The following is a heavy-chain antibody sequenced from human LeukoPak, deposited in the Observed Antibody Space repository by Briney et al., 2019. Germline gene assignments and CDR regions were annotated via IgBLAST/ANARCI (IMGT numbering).Heavy chain of an antibody. J-gene: IGHJ4*02. Sequence: PGGSLRLSCAASGFTFSSYGMHWVRQAPGKGLEWVAVISYDGSNKYYADSVKGRFTISRDNSKNTLYLQVNSLRAEDTAVYYCAKDPSLWSGYYDSSGYISDGYFDYWGQGTLVTVSS. CDR2: ISYDGSNK. D-gene: IGHD3-22*01. CDR1: GFTFSSYG. V-gene: IGHV3-30*18. CDR3: AKDPSLWSGYYDSSGYISDGYFDY.